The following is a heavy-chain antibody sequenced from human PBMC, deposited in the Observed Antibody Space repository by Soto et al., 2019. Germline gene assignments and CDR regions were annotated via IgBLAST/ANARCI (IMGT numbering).Heavy chain of an antibody. D-gene: IGHD3-3*01. Sequence: ASVKVSFKASGYTFTSYAMHWVRQAPGQRLEWMGWINPNSGNTNYAQKFQGWVTMTRDTSISTAYMELSRLRSDDTAVYYCAREASGYYLDYWGQGTLVTVSS. V-gene: IGHV1-2*04. J-gene: IGHJ4*02. CDR3: AREASGYYLDY. CDR1: GYTFTSYA. CDR2: INPNSGNT.